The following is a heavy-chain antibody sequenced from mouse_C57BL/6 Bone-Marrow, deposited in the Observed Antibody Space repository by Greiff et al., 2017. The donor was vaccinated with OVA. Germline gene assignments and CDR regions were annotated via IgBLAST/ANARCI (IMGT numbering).Heavy chain of an antibody. CDR3: ARHEGLGGTVPAWFAY. CDR1: GYTFTEYT. D-gene: IGHD4-1*01. CDR2: FYPGSGSI. V-gene: IGHV1-62-2*01. J-gene: IGHJ3*01. Sequence: VQLQQSGAELVKPGASVKLSCKASGYTFTEYTIHWVKQRPGQGLEWIGWFYPGSGSIKYNEKFKDKATLTADKSSSTVYMELSRLTSEDSAVYFWARHEGLGGTVPAWFAYWGQGTLVTVSA.